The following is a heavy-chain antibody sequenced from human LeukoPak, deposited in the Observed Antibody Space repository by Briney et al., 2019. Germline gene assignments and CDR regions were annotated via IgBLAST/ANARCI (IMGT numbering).Heavy chain of an antibody. D-gene: IGHD1-7*01. CDR1: GFIFSNYG. CDR3: ARDRVPGTSPKMDS. CDR2: ISGNGHDT. V-gene: IGHV3-23*01. Sequence: GGSLRLSCAASGFIFSNYGMSWVRQTPGKGLEWVSVISGNGHDTFYIDSVKGRSTISRDNSMNTLYLQMNSLGVEDTALYYCARDRVPGTSPKMDSWGQGTLVTVSS. J-gene: IGHJ4*02.